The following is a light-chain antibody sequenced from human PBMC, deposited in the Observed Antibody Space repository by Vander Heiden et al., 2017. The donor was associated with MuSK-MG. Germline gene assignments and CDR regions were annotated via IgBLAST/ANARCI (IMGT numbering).Light chain of an antibody. V-gene: IGLV2-14*01. J-gene: IGLJ2*01. Sequence: QSALPPPSSASASPGQSITISSTGTSNDVVGWKYHSSYQQPPGQAPNLTLFEVSNRPSGIASRVSGTKSGTTECLTISGLQPEDASYYERTEYTNADTVLVGGGTKLTV. CDR1: SNDVVGWKY. CDR3: TEYTNADTVL. CDR2: EVS.